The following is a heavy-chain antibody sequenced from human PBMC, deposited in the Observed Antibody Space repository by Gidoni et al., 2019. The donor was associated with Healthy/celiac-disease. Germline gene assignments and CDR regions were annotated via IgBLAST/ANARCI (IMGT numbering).Heavy chain of an antibody. CDR3: ARSMVRGVIAELQYYYYGMDV. J-gene: IGHJ6*02. CDR1: GCTFSSYS. Sequence: QVLLVVSGGGVVEPGRSLRLYCSASGCTFSSYSMHWVSQAPGKELEWVAVISYDGSNKCYADYVKGRFTIFRDNSKNTLYLQMNSLRAEDTAVYYFARSMVRGVIAELQYYYYGMDVWGQGTTVTVSS. D-gene: IGHD3-10*01. CDR2: ISYDGSNK. V-gene: IGHV3-30-3*01.